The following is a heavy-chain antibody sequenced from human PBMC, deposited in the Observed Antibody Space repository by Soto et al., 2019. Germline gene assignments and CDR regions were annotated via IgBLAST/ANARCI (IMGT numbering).Heavy chain of an antibody. CDR3: AKDRSSYGDYSIYDY. D-gene: IGHD4-17*01. CDR1: GFTFSSYA. CDR2: ISGSGGST. J-gene: IGHJ4*02. Sequence: GGSLRLSCAASGFTFSSYAMGWVRPAPGKGLEWVSAISGSGGSTYYADSVKGRFTISRDNSKNTLYLQMNSLRAEDTAVYYCAKDRSSYGDYSIYDYWGQGTLVTVSS. V-gene: IGHV3-23*01.